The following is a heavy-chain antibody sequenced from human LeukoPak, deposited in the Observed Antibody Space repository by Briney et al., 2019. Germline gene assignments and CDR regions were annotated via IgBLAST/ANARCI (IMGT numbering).Heavy chain of an antibody. CDR3: ARGPHDGSGWYEF. Sequence: ASVTVSCTASGYTFTNYYMHWVRQAPGQGLEWMGIINPTGGSSSYAQKFQGRVTMTRDTSTSTVYMELSSLRSEDTAVYFCARGPHDGSGWYEFWGQGTLVTVSS. V-gene: IGHV1-46*01. D-gene: IGHD3-22*01. J-gene: IGHJ5*01. CDR1: GYTFTNYY. CDR2: INPTGGSS.